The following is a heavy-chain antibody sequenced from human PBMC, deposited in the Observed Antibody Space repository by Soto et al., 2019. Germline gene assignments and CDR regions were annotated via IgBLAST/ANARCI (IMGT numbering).Heavy chain of an antibody. J-gene: IGHJ4*02. CDR1: GFTFSSYS. V-gene: IGHV3-21*01. CDR2: ISSSSSYI. D-gene: IGHD3-10*01. CDR3: ARALLWFGEPATDDY. Sequence: GGSLRLSCAASGFTFSSYSMNWVRQAPGKGLEWVSSISSSSSYIYYADSVKGRFTISRDNAKNSLYLQMNSLRAEDTAVYYCARALLWFGEPATDDYWGQGTLVTVSS.